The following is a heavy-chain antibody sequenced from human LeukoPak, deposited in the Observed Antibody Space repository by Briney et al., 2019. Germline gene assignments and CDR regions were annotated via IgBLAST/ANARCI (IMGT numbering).Heavy chain of an antibody. Sequence: GRSLRLSCAASGFTFSSYAMHWVRQAPGKGLEWVAVISYDGSNKYYADSVKGRFTISRDNSKNTLYLQMNSLRAEDTAVYYCARGAVAGLDYWGQGTLVTVSS. V-gene: IGHV3-30-3*01. D-gene: IGHD6-19*01. J-gene: IGHJ4*02. CDR3: ARGAVAGLDY. CDR2: ISYDGSNK. CDR1: GFTFSSYA.